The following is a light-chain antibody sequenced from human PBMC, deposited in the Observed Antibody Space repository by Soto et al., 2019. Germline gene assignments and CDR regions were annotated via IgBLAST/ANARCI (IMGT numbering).Light chain of an antibody. J-gene: IGKJ1*01. V-gene: IGKV3-15*01. Sequence: EIEMTQYPATLSVSPGERATISCRASQSLGTNLAWFQQKPGQVPRLLIHGASTKATGIPARFSGSGSGTDFTLTISILQSEDFAVYYCQQYNQWPRTFGQGTKV. CDR2: GAS. CDR3: QQYNQWPRT. CDR1: QSLGTN.